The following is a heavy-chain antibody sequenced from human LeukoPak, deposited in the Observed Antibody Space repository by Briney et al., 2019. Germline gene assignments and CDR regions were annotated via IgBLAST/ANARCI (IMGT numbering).Heavy chain of an antibody. V-gene: IGHV4-4*02. CDR1: GFTFSSYAT. CDR3: ARTGTDIWFDP. D-gene: IGHD1-1*01. J-gene: IGHJ5*02. CDR2: IYHSGGT. Sequence: GSLRLSCAASGFTFSSYATSWVRQAPGKGLEWIGYIYHSGGTNYNPSLKSRVSMSVDKSKNQFSLKLSSVTAADTAVYYCARTGTDIWFDPWGQGTLVTVSS.